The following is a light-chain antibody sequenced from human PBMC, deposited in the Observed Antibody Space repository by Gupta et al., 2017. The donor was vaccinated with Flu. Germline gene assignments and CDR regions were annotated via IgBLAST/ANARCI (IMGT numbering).Light chain of an antibody. V-gene: IGKV1-33*01. CDR2: DAS. CDR1: QDIRKY. Sequence: DVQMTQSHSTLSASVGDRVTITCQGSQDIRKYLNWFQQKPGKAPKLLIYDASKLDSGVPSRFSGRGSGTDFAFTISRLQPEDVATYYCQQNDNLPLTFGGGTQVEIK. CDR3: QQNDNLPLT. J-gene: IGKJ4*01.